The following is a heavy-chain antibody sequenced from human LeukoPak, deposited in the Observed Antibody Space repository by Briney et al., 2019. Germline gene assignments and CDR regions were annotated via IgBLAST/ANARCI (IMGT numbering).Heavy chain of an antibody. V-gene: IGHV3-74*01. Sequence: GGSLRLSCAASGFTFSSHWMHWGRQAPGKGLVWVSFINNDGRATSYADSVKGRFTISRDNAKTTLYLQMNSLRAEDTAVYYCARERPSSSANPDSWGQGTLVTVPS. CDR1: GFTFSSHW. D-gene: IGHD6-19*01. CDR2: INNDGRAT. CDR3: ARERPSSSANPDS. J-gene: IGHJ4*02.